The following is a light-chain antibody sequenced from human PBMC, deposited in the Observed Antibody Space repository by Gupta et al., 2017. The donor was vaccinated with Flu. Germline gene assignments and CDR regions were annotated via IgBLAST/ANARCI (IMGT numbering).Light chain of an antibody. CDR2: RND. CDR3: TAWDDNRSRWV. J-gene: IGLJ3*02. CDR1: TSNIGSNY. Sequence: QSVLAQPPSPSGTPGQRITISCSGGTSNIGSNYVYWYQQLPGTAPKLLVYRNDQRPSGVPVRFSGSKSGTSASLAISGLRPADEADYYCTAWDDNRSRWVFGGGTKLTVL. V-gene: IGLV1-47*01.